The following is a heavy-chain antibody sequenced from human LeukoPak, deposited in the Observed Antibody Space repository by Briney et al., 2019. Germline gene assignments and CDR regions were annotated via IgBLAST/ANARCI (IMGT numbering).Heavy chain of an antibody. V-gene: IGHV1-69*05. D-gene: IGHD6-13*01. J-gene: IGHJ3*02. CDR1: GGTFISYA. CDR2: IIPIFGTA. Sequence: SVKVSCKASGGTFISYAISWVRQAPGKGLEWMGGIIPIFGTANYAQKFQGRVTITTDESTSTAYMELSSLRSEDTAVYYCARDLGSEAAADNVGVAFDIWGQGTMVTVSS. CDR3: ARDLGSEAAADNVGVAFDI.